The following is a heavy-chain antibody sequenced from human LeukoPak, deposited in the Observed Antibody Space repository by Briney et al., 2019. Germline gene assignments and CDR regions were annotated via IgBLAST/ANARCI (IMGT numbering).Heavy chain of an antibody. CDR2: IYTSGST. V-gene: IGHV4-61*02. J-gene: IGHJ4*02. CDR1: GGSISSGSYY. Sequence: SETLSLTCTVSGGSISSGSYYWSWIRQPAGKGLEWIGRIYTSGSTSYNPSLKSRVTISVDTSKNQFSLKLSSVTAADTAVYYCARDREKSSNWGNFDYWGQGTLVTVSS. D-gene: IGHD6-13*01. CDR3: ARDREKSSNWGNFDY.